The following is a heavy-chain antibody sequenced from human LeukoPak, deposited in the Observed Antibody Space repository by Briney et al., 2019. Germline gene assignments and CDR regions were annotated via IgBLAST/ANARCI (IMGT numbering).Heavy chain of an antibody. CDR1: GXTFSNYA. CDR2: IMSVASFT. D-gene: IGHD2-21*02. J-gene: IGHJ4*02. Sequence: SGXTFSNYAMNGVGQAPGKGREXGXXIMSVASFTYYAASLKGRFTISRDNSKNTLYLQMDSLTVEDSAVYYCAKVLSPDGGDLDYWGQGTLVTVSS. V-gene: IGHV3-23*01. CDR3: AKVLSPDGGDLDY.